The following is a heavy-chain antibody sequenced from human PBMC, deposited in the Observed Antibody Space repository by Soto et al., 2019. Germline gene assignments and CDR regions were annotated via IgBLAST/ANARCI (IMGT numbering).Heavy chain of an antibody. D-gene: IGHD3-3*01. J-gene: IGHJ6*02. Sequence: GGSLRLSCAASGFTFSSYAMSWVRQAQGKGLEWVSAISGSGGSTYYADSVKGRFTISRDNSKNTLYLQMSSLRAEDTAVYYCAKDTLYYDFWSGYPRAHYGMDVWGQGTTVTVSS. CDR2: ISGSGGST. CDR3: AKDTLYYDFWSGYPRAHYGMDV. V-gene: IGHV3-23*01. CDR1: GFTFSSYA.